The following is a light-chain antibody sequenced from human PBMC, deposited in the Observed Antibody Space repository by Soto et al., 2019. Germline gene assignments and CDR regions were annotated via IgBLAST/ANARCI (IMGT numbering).Light chain of an antibody. Sequence: DIQMTQSHSTLSASVGDRVTITCRASQSIRSLLAWYKQKPGKAPKVLIYDASSLGSGVPSRFSGSGSGTEFTLTIRSLKPDDFATDFCQQYQTYSTVGQGTRLEIK. CDR2: DAS. CDR3: QQYQTYST. CDR1: QSIRSL. V-gene: IGKV1-5*01. J-gene: IGKJ5*01.